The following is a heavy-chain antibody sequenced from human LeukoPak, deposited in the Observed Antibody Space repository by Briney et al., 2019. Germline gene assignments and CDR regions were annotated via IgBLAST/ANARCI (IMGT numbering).Heavy chain of an antibody. CDR3: AARSYYYGSGSYSDY. Sequence: SETLSLTFTVSGYSISDGYHWGWIRQPPGKGLEWIGSIYHRGSSYYNPSLKSRVIISVDTSKNQFSLKLTSVTAADTAVYYCAARSYYYGSGSYSDYWGHGTLVIVSS. V-gene: IGHV4-38-2*02. J-gene: IGHJ4*01. CDR2: IYHRGSS. D-gene: IGHD3-10*01. CDR1: GYSISDGYH.